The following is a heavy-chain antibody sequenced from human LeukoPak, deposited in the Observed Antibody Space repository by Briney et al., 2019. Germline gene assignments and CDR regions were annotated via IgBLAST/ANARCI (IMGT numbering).Heavy chain of an antibody. D-gene: IGHD6-13*01. CDR1: GFTFSDYY. CDR2: ISSSGTTI. Sequence: GRSLRLSCAASGFTFSDYYMSWIRQAPGKGLEWVSYISSSGTTIYYADSVKGRFTISRDNAKNSLYLQMNSLRAEDTAVYYCARMYSSWYADYWGQGTLVTVSS. J-gene: IGHJ4*02. CDR3: ARMYSSWYADY. V-gene: IGHV3-11*01.